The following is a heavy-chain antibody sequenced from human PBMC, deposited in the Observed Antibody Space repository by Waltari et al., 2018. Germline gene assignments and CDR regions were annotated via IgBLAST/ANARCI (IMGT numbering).Heavy chain of an antibody. V-gene: IGHV1-69*12. CDR3: ARRNLGFAFDV. CDR1: GGTFGSYS. D-gene: IGHD1-26*01. Sequence: QVHLVQSGAEVKKPGSSVKVSCKASGGTFGSYSVAWVRQAAGQGLEWLGGIIPILGTPQYAQNFQGRVTLTADAATTTAYLELSGLTSEDTAIYYCARRNLGFAFDVWGQGTLVIVSS. CDR2: IIPILGTP. J-gene: IGHJ3*01.